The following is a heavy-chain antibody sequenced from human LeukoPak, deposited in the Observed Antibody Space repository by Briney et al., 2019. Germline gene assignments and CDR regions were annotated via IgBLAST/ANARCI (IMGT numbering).Heavy chain of an antibody. J-gene: IGHJ3*02. CDR2: IWYDGSNK. CDR1: GFTFSSYG. D-gene: IGHD3-22*01. CDR3: AREGSRYYYDSTPRQAAFDI. Sequence: PGRSLRLSCAASGFTFSSYGMHWVRQTPGKGLEWVAVIWYDGSNKYYADSVKGRFTISRDNSKNTLYLQMNGLRAEDTAVYYCAREGSRYYYDSTPRQAAFDIWGQGTMVTVSS. V-gene: IGHV3-33*01.